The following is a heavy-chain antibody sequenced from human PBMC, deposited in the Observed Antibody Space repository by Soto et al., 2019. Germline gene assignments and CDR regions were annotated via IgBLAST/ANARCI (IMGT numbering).Heavy chain of an antibody. Sequence: ASVKVSCKASGFTFTSSAMQWVRQARGQSLEWMGWINAGNGHTKYSQKFQGRVTITRDTSASTAYMELSSLISEDAAVYYCARGIWTMTRGAYYFDNWGQGTLVTVSS. CDR2: INAGNGHT. CDR1: GFTFTSSA. V-gene: IGHV1-3*01. J-gene: IGHJ4*02. D-gene: IGHD3-10*01. CDR3: ARGIWTMTRGAYYFDN.